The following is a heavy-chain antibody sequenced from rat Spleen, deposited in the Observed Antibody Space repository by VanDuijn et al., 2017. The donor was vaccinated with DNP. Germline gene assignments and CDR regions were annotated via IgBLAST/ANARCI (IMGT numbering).Heavy chain of an antibody. V-gene: IGHV5-29*01. Sequence: EVQLVESDGGLVQPGRSLKLSCAASGFTFSDYYMAWVRQAPTKGLEWVATISYDGSSTYYQASVKGRFTSSRDNAKSTLYLQMDSLRSEDTATYYCARHDYSSYEDYVMDAWGQGASVTVSS. CDR3: ARHDYSSYEDYVMDA. CDR1: GFTFSDYY. CDR2: ISYDGSST. D-gene: IGHD1-2*01. J-gene: IGHJ4*01.